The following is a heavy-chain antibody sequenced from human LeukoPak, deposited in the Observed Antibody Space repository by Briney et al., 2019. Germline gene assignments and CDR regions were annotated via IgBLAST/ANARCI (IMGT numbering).Heavy chain of an antibody. Sequence: PSETLSLTCAVYGGSFSGYYWSWIRQPPGKGLEWIGEINHSGSTNYNPSLKSRVTISVDTSKNQFSLKLSSVTAADTAVYYCASSYSGYEESDYWGQGTLVTVSS. D-gene: IGHD5-12*01. V-gene: IGHV4-34*01. CDR2: INHSGST. CDR3: ASSYSGYEESDY. CDR1: GGSFSGYY. J-gene: IGHJ4*02.